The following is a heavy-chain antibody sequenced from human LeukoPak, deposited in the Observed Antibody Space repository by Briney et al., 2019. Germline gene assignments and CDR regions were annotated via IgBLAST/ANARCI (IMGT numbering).Heavy chain of an antibody. Sequence: GGSLRLACAAAGFTFSRYGMSWVRQAPGRVLEWVSAISGSGGSTYYADSVKGRSTISRDNSNNTLYLQMNSLRAEDTAVYYCAKDATFGGVIVMCAFDIWGQGTMVTVSS. CDR1: GFTFSRYG. CDR3: AKDATFGGVIVMCAFDI. J-gene: IGHJ3*02. CDR2: ISGSGGST. V-gene: IGHV3-23*01. D-gene: IGHD3-16*02.